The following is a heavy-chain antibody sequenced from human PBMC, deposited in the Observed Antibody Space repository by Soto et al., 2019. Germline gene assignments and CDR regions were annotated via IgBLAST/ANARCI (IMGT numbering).Heavy chain of an antibody. CDR1: GGSVSIGTYY. D-gene: IGHD2-21*01. J-gene: IGHJ4*02. CDR3: TRGGDAYKNGH. CDR2: IHYSGST. Sequence: QVQLQESGPGLVKPSENLSLTCTVPGGSVSIGTYYWSWIRQPPGKGLEWIGFIHYSGSTNYNPSLKSRVTMSVDTSKNQFSLKLTSVNAADTAVYYCTRGGDAYKNGHWGQGTLVTVYS. V-gene: IGHV4-61*01.